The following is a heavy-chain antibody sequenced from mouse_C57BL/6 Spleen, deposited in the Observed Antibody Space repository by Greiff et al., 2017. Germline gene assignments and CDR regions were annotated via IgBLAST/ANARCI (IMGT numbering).Heavy chain of an antibody. Sequence: VMLVESGAELVRPGTSVKVSCKASGYAFTNYLIEWVKQRPGQGLEWIGVINPGSGGTNYNEKFKGKATLTADKSSSTAYMQLSSLTSEDSAVYFCARSSDYYYFDYWGQGTTLTVSS. J-gene: IGHJ2*01. D-gene: IGHD1-1*01. CDR1: GYAFTNYL. CDR3: ARSSDYYYFDY. CDR2: INPGSGGT. V-gene: IGHV1-54*01.